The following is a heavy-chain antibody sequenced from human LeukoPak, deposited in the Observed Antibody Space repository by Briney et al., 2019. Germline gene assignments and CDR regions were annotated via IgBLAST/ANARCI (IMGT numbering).Heavy chain of an antibody. Sequence: GGSLRLSCAASGFTFRSYGMTWVRQAPGKGLEWVSGISGSGGTTNYAESVKGRFAISRDNSKNTLYLQMSSLRAEDTAVYYCAKAGADRVLRHFDWSAWEWGQGTLVTVSS. CDR3: AKAGADRVLRHFDWSAWE. CDR1: GFTFRSYG. J-gene: IGHJ4*02. V-gene: IGHV3-23*01. CDR2: ISGSGGTT. D-gene: IGHD3-9*01.